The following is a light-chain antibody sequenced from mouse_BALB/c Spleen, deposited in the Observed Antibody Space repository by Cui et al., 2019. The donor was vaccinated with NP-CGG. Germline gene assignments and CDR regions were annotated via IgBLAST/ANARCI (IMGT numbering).Light chain of an antibody. V-gene: IGLV1*01. J-gene: IGLJ1*01. CDR1: TGTVTTSNY. CDR3: ALWYSNHWV. CDR2: GTN. Sequence: QAVVTQESALTTSPGETVTLTCRSSTGTVTTSNYANWVQEKPDHLFTGLIGGTNNRAAGVPARISGCLMRDKTALTITGAETADEAIFFCALWYSNHWVFGGGTKLTVL.